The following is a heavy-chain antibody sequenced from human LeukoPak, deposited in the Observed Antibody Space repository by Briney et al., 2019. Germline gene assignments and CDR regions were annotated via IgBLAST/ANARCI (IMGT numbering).Heavy chain of an antibody. J-gene: IGHJ4*02. V-gene: IGHV3-7*01. Sequence: GGSLRLSCVASGISFSSYWMAWVRQAPGKGLEWVANIKYDGTHKFYADSVKGRFAISRDNAKNSLFLEMNSLTADDTAVYFCASSHDSSGNDWGQGTLVTVSS. CDR1: GISFSSYW. CDR3: ASSHDSSGND. CDR2: IKYDGTHK. D-gene: IGHD3-22*01.